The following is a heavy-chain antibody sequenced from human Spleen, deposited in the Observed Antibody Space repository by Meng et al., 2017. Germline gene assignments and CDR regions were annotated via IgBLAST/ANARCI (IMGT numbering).Heavy chain of an antibody. J-gene: IGHJ3*02. CDR3: ATDNLYSSGWSQPPYAFDI. V-gene: IGHV1-18*01. CDR1: GYTFTSVG. Sequence: ASVQVSCKASGYTFTSVGVSRVRQAPGQGLEWMGWISAYNGDTNYAQKLQGIDTRTTDTSTSTAYIELRSLKPDDTDVYYCATDNLYSSGWSQPPYAFDIWGQGTMVTVSS. CDR2: ISAYNGDT. D-gene: IGHD6-19*01.